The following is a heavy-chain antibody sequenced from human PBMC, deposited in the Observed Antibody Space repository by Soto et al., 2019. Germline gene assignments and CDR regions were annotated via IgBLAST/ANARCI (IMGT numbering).Heavy chain of an antibody. CDR2: VNAGNGNT. CDR3: ARVYGGNSGFDP. V-gene: IGHV1-3*01. D-gene: IGHD2-21*02. Sequence: QVQLVQSGPEVKKPGASVKVSCKASGYTFTSYAMHWVRQAPGQRLEWMGWVNAGNGNTKYSLKFQGRVTITRDTSASTAYMELSSLRSEDTAVYYFARVYGGNSGFDPWGQGTLVTVSS. J-gene: IGHJ5*02. CDR1: GYTFTSYA.